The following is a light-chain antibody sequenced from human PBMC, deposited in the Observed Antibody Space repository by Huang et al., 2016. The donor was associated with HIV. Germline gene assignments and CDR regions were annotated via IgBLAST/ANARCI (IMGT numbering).Light chain of an antibody. CDR2: VAS. Sequence: DIQMTQSPSSLSAFVGDTVTITCRANQVIGNSLAWYQQKPGRPPKLLIYVASTLQARVPTRFSGGGSGTDFTLTSSNLQTEDIATYYRQKYDSAPRTFGQGTRV. V-gene: IGKV1-27*01. CDR1: QVIGNS. J-gene: IGKJ1*01. CDR3: QKYDSAPRT.